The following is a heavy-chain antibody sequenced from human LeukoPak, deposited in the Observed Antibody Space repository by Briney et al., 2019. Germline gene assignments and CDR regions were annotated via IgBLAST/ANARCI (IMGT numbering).Heavy chain of an antibody. J-gene: IGHJ4*02. Sequence: GRSLRLSCAASGFTFSSYAMHWVRQAPGKGLEWVAVISYDGSNKYYADSVKGRFTISRDNSKNTRYLQMSSLRAEDTAVYYCARAPEDYFDYWGQGTLVTVSS. V-gene: IGHV3-30*04. CDR3: ARAPEDYFDY. D-gene: IGHD1-14*01. CDR1: GFTFSSYA. CDR2: ISYDGSNK.